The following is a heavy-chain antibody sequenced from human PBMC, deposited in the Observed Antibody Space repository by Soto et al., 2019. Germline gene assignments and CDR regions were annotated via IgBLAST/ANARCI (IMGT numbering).Heavy chain of an antibody. D-gene: IGHD3-3*01. Sequence: QVQLVDSGGGVVQPGRSLRLSCAASGFTFSSYAMHWVRQAPGKGLEWVSVISYHGSNKYYADSVKGRFTISSDNSKNTMYLQMNSVRVADTGVYYCARWSPNSDLYYYGMDVWGQGTTVTVTS. V-gene: IGHV3-30-3*01. CDR3: ARWSPNSDLYYYGMDV. CDR1: GFTFSSYA. J-gene: IGHJ6*02. CDR2: ISYHGSNK.